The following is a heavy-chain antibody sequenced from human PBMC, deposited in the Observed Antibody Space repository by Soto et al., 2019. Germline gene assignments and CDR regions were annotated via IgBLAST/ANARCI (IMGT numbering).Heavy chain of an antibody. CDR2: IYSGGST. J-gene: IGHJ6*03. V-gene: IGHV3-66*01. Sequence: GGSLRLSCAASGFTVSSNYMSWVRQAPGKGLEWVSVIYSGGSTYYADSVKGRFTISRDNSKNTLYLQMNSLRAEDTAVYYCARDRQNDYGDKYYYYYMDVWGKGTTVTVSS. D-gene: IGHD4-17*01. CDR3: ARDRQNDYGDKYYYYYMDV. CDR1: GFTVSSNY.